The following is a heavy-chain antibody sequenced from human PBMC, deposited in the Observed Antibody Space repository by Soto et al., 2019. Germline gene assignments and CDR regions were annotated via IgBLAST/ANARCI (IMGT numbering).Heavy chain of an antibody. CDR3: ARQGSSSVYYYYGMDV. Sequence: VESLKISCKGSGYSFTSYWIGWVRQMPGKGLEWMGIIYPGDSDTRYSPSFQGQVTISADKSISTAYLQWSSLKASDTAMYYCARQGSSSVYYYYGMDVWGQGTTVNVSS. V-gene: IGHV5-51*01. CDR1: GYSFTSYW. CDR2: IYPGDSDT. J-gene: IGHJ6*02. D-gene: IGHD6-6*01.